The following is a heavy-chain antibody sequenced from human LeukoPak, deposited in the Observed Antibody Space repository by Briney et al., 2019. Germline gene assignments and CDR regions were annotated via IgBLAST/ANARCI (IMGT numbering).Heavy chain of an antibody. J-gene: IGHJ4*02. D-gene: IGHD5-12*01. CDR2: ISYDGSNK. Sequence: PGGSLTLSCAASGFTFSSYGMHWVRQAPGKGLEWVAVISYDGSNKYYADSVKGRFTISRDNSKNTLYLQVNSLRAEDTAVYYCAKDQNIVATILDYWGQGTLVTVSS. V-gene: IGHV3-30*18. CDR1: GFTFSSYG. CDR3: AKDQNIVATILDY.